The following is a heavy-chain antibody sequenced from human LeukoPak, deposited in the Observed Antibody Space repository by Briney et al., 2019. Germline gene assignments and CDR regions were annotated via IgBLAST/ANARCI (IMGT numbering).Heavy chain of an antibody. D-gene: IGHD3-10*01. Sequence: PGGCLRLSCAASGFTFSTYPMHWVRQAPGKGLEWVAVISYDGSNKYYADSVKGRFTSSRDNSKNTLYLQMNSLRGEDTAVYYCARITMVRGALDYWGQGTLVTVSS. CDR2: ISYDGSNK. J-gene: IGHJ4*02. CDR3: ARITMVRGALDY. V-gene: IGHV3-30*04. CDR1: GFTFSTYP.